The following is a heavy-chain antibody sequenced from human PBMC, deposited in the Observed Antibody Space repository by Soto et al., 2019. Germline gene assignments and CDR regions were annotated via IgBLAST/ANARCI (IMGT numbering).Heavy chain of an antibody. CDR2: IYYGGSA. CDR3: AKNWNWGSLVH. D-gene: IGHD7-27*01. Sequence: ETLSLTCTVSGYSISTDYWSWIRQSPGKGLEWIGFIYYGGSANYNPSLKSRVTISVDTPKNQFSLKLSSVTAADTAVYYCAKNWNWGSLVHWGKATLVTVS. CDR1: GYSISTDY. J-gene: IGHJ1*01. V-gene: IGHV4-59*08.